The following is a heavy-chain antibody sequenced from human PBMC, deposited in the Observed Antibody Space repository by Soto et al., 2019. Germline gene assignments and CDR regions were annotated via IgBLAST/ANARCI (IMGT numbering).Heavy chain of an antibody. CDR3: ARYYGDYEWAAFDI. CDR1: GFTFGSYG. V-gene: IGHV3-30*03. Sequence: QVQLVESGGGVVQPGRSLRLSCAASGFTFGSYGMHWVRQAPGKGLEWVAVISYDGSNKYYADSVKGRFTISRDNSKNTLYLQMNSLRAEDTAVYYCARYYGDYEWAAFDIWGQGTMVTVSS. D-gene: IGHD4-17*01. J-gene: IGHJ3*02. CDR2: ISYDGSNK.